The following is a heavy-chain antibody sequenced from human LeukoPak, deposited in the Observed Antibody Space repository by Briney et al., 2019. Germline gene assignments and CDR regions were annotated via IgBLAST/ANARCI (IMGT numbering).Heavy chain of an antibody. CDR2: IKSKSDGGTT. V-gene: IGHV3-15*01. J-gene: IGHJ4*02. Sequence: AGGSLRLSCAASGFTFGNAWMSWVRQAPGKGLEWVGRIKSKSDGGTTDYAAPVKGRFTISRDDSKNTLYVQMNSLKTEDTAVYYCTTPWIGGYDSSGYYDYWGQGTLVTVSS. CDR3: TTPWIGGYDSSGYYDY. CDR1: GFTFGNAW. D-gene: IGHD3-22*01.